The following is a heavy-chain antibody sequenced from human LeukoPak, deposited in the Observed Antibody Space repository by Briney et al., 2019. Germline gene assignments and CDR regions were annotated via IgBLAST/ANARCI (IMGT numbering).Heavy chain of an antibody. V-gene: IGHV3-30-3*01. D-gene: IGHD3-10*01. Sequence: GGSLRLSCAASGFTFSSYAMHWVRQAPGKGLEWVAVISYDGSNKYYADSVKGRFTISRDNSKNTLYLQMNSLRAEDTALYYCAKGLSPDGSGSSDYWGQGTLVTVSS. CDR2: ISYDGSNK. J-gene: IGHJ4*02. CDR1: GFTFSSYA. CDR3: AKGLSPDGSGSSDY.